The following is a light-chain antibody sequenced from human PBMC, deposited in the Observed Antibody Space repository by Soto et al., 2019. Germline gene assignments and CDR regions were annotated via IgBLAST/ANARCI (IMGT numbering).Light chain of an antibody. Sequence: QSALTQPASVSGTPGQSITISCTGTNSDVGKYDFVSWYQHYPDKAPKFIIYEVNKRPSGVSHRFSGSKSGSTASLTISGLQAEEEAHYYCCSYTSSETVVFGGGTKVTVL. CDR1: NSDVGKYDF. V-gene: IGLV2-23*02. CDR2: EVN. J-gene: IGLJ3*02. CDR3: CSYTSSETVV.